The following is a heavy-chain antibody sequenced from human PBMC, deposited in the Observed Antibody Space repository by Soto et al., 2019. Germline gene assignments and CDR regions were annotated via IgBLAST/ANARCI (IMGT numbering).Heavy chain of an antibody. CDR3: AKSLIVGATHYVPQVGY. D-gene: IGHD1-26*01. J-gene: IGHJ4*02. V-gene: IGHV3-23*01. Sequence: EVQLLESGGGLVQPGGSLRLSCAASGFTFSSYAMSWVRQAPGKGLEWVSAISGSGGSTYYADSVKGRFTISRDNSKNTLYLQMNSLRAEDTAVYYCAKSLIVGATHYVPQVGYWGQGTLVTVSS. CDR1: GFTFSSYA. CDR2: ISGSGGST.